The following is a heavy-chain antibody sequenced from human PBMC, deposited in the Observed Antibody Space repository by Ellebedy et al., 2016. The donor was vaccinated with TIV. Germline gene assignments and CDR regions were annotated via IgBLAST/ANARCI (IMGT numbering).Heavy chain of an antibody. D-gene: IGHD1-26*01. J-gene: IGHJ5*02. Sequence: SVKVSCXASGGTFSSYAISWVRQAPGQGLEWMGGIIPIFGTANYAQKFQGRVTITADESTSTAYMELSSLRSEDTAVYYCAREMRLGATHWFDPWGQGTLVTVSS. CDR1: GGTFSSYA. CDR2: IIPIFGTA. CDR3: AREMRLGATHWFDP. V-gene: IGHV1-69*13.